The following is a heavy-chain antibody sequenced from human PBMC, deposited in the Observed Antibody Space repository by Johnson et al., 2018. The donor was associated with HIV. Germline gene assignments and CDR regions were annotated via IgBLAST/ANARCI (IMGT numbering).Heavy chain of an antibody. CDR1: GFTFSSYD. CDR3: ARPPSMGADAFDV. V-gene: IGHV3-30*03. Sequence: QVLLVESGGGVVQPGRSLRVSCGASGFTFSSYDMHWVRQAPGTGLELVAVISYDGSNKYYADSVKCRFNISRDNSKNTLYLQMNSLRAEDSALYYCARPPSMGADAFDVWGQGTMVTVSS. D-gene: IGHD3-16*01. CDR2: ISYDGSNK. J-gene: IGHJ3*01.